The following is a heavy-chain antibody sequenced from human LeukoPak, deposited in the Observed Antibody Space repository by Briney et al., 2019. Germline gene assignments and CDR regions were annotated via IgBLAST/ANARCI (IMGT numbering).Heavy chain of an antibody. V-gene: IGHV1-69*06. Sequence: GSSVKVSCKASGGTFSSYAISWVRQAPGQGLEWMGGIIPIFGTANYAQKFQGRVTITADKSTSTAYMELGSLRSEDTAVYYCARAVTMVRGVIMDYYYGMDVWGKGTTVTVSS. CDR2: IIPIFGTA. CDR1: GGTFSSYA. D-gene: IGHD3-10*01. CDR3: ARAVTMVRGVIMDYYYGMDV. J-gene: IGHJ6*04.